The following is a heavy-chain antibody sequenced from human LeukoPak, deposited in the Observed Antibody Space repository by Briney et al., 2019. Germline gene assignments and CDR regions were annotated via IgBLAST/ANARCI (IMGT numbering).Heavy chain of an antibody. CDR3: ASLGLLPLDY. D-gene: IGHD5/OR15-5a*01. CDR2: INHSGST. CDR1: GGSFSGYY. Sequence: SETLSLTCAVYGGSFSGYYWSWIRQPPGKGLEWIGEINHSGSTNYNPSLKSRVTISVDTSKNQFSLKLSSVTAADTAMYYCASLGLLPLDYWGQGIPVTVSP. V-gene: IGHV4-34*01. J-gene: IGHJ4*02.